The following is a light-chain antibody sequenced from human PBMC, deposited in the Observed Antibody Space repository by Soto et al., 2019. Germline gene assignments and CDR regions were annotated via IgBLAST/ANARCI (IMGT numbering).Light chain of an antibody. CDR3: SLYTIPSPFV. CDR2: EVS. Sequence: VLPQPHSVSGSPGQSVTISCTGTSSDVESYDRVSWYQQPPGTAPKLMLYEVSNRPSGVPDRFSGSKSGNTAPLTISGLQAEDEADYYGSLYTIPSPFVFGNG. V-gene: IGLV2-18*01. CDR1: SSDVESYDR. J-gene: IGLJ1*01.